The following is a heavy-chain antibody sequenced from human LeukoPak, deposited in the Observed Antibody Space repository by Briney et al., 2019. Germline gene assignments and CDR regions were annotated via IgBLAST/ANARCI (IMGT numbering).Heavy chain of an antibody. V-gene: IGHV3-7*01. CDR3: ARGNGYGFDY. CDR1: GFTFSNYW. J-gene: IGHJ4*02. CDR2: IKQDGSEK. Sequence: GGSLRLSCAASGFTFSNYWMSWVRQAPGKGLEWVANIKQDGSEKYYVDSVKGRFTISRDNAKNSLYLQMNSLRAEDTAMYYCARGNGYGFDYWGQGILVTVSS. D-gene: IGHD3-22*01.